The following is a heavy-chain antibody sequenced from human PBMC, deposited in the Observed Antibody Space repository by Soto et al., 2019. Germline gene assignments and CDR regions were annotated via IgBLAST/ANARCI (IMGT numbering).Heavy chain of an antibody. D-gene: IGHD3-22*01. J-gene: IGHJ4*02. CDR1: GFTFSSYG. CDR3: ARDVPSGTMIVV. Sequence: QVQLVESGGGVVQPGRSLRLSCAASGFTFSSYGMHWVRQAPGKGLEWVAVIWYDGSNKYYADSVKGRFTISRDNSKNTLYLHMNSLRAEDTAVYYFARDVPSGTMIVVWGQGTLVTVSS. CDR2: IWYDGSNK. V-gene: IGHV3-33*01.